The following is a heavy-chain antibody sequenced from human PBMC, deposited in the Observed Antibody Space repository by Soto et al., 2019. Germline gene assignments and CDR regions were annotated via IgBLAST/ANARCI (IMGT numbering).Heavy chain of an antibody. CDR2: ISYDGSNK. CDR1: GFTFSSYA. D-gene: IGHD2-15*01. CDR3: ARDRVRSDPHAPRTPSDGMDV. V-gene: IGHV3-30-3*01. J-gene: IGHJ6*02. Sequence: QVQLVESGGGVVQPGRSLRLSCAASGFTFSSYAMHWVRQAPGKGLEWVAVISYDGSNKYYADSVKGRFTISRDNSKNTLYLQMDSLRAEDTAVYYCARDRVRSDPHAPRTPSDGMDVWGQGTTVTVSS.